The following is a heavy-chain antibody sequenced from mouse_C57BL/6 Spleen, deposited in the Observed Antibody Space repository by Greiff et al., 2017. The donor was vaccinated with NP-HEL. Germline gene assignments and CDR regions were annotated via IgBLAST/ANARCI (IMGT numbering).Heavy chain of an antibody. J-gene: IGHJ2*01. D-gene: IGHD1-1*01. CDR3: ARGYYTFDD. V-gene: IGHV1-69*01. CDR1: GYTFTSYW. CDR2: IDPSDSYT. Sequence: QVQLQQPGAELVMPGASVKLSCKASGYTFTSYWMHWVKQRPGQGLEWIGEIDPSDSYTNYNQKFKGKSTLTVDKSSSTAYMQLSSLTSEDSAVYYCARGYYTFDDWGQGTTLTVSS.